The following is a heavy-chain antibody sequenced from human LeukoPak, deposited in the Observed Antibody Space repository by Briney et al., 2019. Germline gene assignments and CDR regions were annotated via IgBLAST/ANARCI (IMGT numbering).Heavy chain of an antibody. CDR1: GGSISSYY. V-gene: IGHV4-4*07. Sequence: SETLSLTCTVSGGSISSYYWSWIRQPAGKGLESIGRIYTSGSTNYNPSLKSRVTMSVDTSKNQFSLKLSSVTAADTAVYYCARDRCSSTSCYVDYWGQGALVTVSS. D-gene: IGHD2-2*01. CDR3: ARDRCSSTSCYVDY. J-gene: IGHJ4*02. CDR2: IYTSGST.